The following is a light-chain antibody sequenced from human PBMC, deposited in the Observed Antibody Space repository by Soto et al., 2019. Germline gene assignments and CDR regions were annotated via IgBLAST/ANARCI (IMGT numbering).Light chain of an antibody. V-gene: IGLV1-47*02. CDR3: STGNASLCARV. CDR1: SSNIGNNF. J-gene: IGLJ3*02. CDR2: SDD. Sequence: QSVLTQPPSASGTPGQKVTISCSGASSNIGNNFVSWYQQVPGTPPKLLIYSDDQRPSGVPDRVSGAKSGTSASLAISGLGAGDEADYYCSTGNASLCARVFGGGTNFTVL.